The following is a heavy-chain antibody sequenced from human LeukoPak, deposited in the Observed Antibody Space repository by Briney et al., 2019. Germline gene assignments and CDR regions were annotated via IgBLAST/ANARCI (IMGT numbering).Heavy chain of an antibody. CDR2: INWNGGST. CDR3: ARGIQQLSTGGYYYYYYMDV. D-gene: IGHD6-13*01. Sequence: PGGSLRLSCAASGFTFDDYGMSWVRQAPGKGLEWVSGINWNGGSTGYADSVKGRFTISRDNAKNSLYLQMNSLRAEDTALYYCARGIQQLSTGGYYYYYYMDVWGKGTTVTVSS. V-gene: IGHV3-20*04. CDR1: GFTFDDYG. J-gene: IGHJ6*03.